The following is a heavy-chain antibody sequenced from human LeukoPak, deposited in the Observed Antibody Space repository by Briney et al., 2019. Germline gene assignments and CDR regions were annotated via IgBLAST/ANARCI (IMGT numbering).Heavy chain of an antibody. CDR2: IYYSGST. D-gene: IGHD3-22*01. CDR1: GGSISSYY. Sequence: PSETLSLTCTVSGGSISSYYWSWIRQPPGKGLEWIGYIYYSGSTNYNPSLKSRVTISVDTSKNQFSLKLSSVTAADTAAYYCARGDSSGYAYWYFDLWGRGTLVTVSS. J-gene: IGHJ2*01. V-gene: IGHV4-59*01. CDR3: ARGDSSGYAYWYFDL.